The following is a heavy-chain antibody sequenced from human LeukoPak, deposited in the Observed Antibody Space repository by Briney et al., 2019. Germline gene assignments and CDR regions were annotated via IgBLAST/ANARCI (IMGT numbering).Heavy chain of an antibody. CDR2: INSDGSWT. J-gene: IGHJ4*02. CDR3: VSFYETY. D-gene: IGHD2/OR15-2a*01. V-gene: IGHV3-74*01. Sequence: GGSLRLSCAASGNYWMHWVRQAPGKGLVWVSHINSDGSWTSYADSVKGRFTISKDNAKNTAYLQMNSLRAEDTAVYYCVSFYETYWGRGTLDTVSS. CDR1: GNYW.